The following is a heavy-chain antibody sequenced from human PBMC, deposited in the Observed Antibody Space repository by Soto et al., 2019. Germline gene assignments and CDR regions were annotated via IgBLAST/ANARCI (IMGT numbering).Heavy chain of an antibody. CDR2: IYYSGST. D-gene: IGHD3-22*01. CDR1: GGSISSGDYY. J-gene: IGHJ4*02. Sequence: SETLSLTCTVSGGSISSGDYYWSWIRQPPGKGLEWIGYIYYSGSTYYNPSLKSRVTISVDTSKNQFSLKLSSVTAADTAVYYCASRLSLYYDSSGYEFDYWGQGTLVTVSS. CDR3: ASRLSLYYDSSGYEFDY. V-gene: IGHV4-30-4*01.